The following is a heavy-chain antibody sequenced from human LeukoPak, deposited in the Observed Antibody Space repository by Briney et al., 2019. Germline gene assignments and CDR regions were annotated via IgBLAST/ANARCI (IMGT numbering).Heavy chain of an antibody. CDR2: IYYSGST. J-gene: IGHJ5*02. D-gene: IGHD3-3*01. CDR3: ARETILNWFDP. Sequence: SETLSLTCTVSGGSISSYYWSWIRQPPGKGLEWIGYIYYSGSTSYNPSLKSRVTISVDTSKNQFSLKLSSVTAADTAVYYCARETILNWFDPWGQGTLVTVSS. V-gene: IGHV4-59*01. CDR1: GGSISSYY.